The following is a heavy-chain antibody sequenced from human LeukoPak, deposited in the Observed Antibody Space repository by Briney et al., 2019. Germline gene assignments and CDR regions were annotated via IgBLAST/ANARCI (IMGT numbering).Heavy chain of an antibody. Sequence: SETLSLTCTVSGGSINSNSYYWDWIRQPPGEGLEWIGSFYYTGSTYYNPSLKSRVTISVDTSKNQFSLKLSSVTAADTAVYYCARTYDSSGYYYARDAFDIWGQGTMVTVSS. CDR3: ARTYDSSGYYYARDAFDI. D-gene: IGHD3-22*01. V-gene: IGHV4-39*01. CDR1: GGSINSNSYY. CDR2: FYYTGST. J-gene: IGHJ3*02.